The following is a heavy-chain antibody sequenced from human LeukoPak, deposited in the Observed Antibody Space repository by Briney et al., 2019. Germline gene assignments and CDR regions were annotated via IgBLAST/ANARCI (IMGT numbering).Heavy chain of an antibody. CDR3: ARARLAVAGTWYFDY. Sequence: SVKVSCKASGGTFSSYAISWVRQAPGQGLEWMGGIIPIFGTANYAQKFQGRVTITTDESTSTAYMELSSLRSEDTAVYYCARARLAVAGTWYFDYWGQGTLVTVSS. V-gene: IGHV1-69*05. J-gene: IGHJ4*02. D-gene: IGHD6-19*01. CDR1: GGTFSSYA. CDR2: IIPIFGTA.